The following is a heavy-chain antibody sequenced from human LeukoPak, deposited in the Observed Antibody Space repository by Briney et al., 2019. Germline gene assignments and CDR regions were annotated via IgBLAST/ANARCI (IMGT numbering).Heavy chain of an antibody. V-gene: IGHV1-18*01. CDR1: GYTFTSYG. CDR2: VSAYNGNT. J-gene: IGHJ4*02. D-gene: IGHD3-22*01. Sequence: ASVKVSCKASGYTFTSYGISWVRQAPGQGLEWMGWVSAYNGNTNYAQKLQGRVTMTTDTSTSTAYMELRSLRSDDTAVYYCARDLTPGRRITMIVVANYWGQGTLVTVSS. CDR3: ARDLTPGRRITMIVVANY.